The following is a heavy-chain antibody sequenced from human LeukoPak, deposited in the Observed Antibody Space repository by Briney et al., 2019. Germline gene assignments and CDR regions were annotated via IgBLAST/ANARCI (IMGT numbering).Heavy chain of an antibody. CDR2: ISGSGGST. Sequence: GRSLRLSCAASGFTLSSYAMSWVRQAPGKGLEWVSAISGSGGSTYYADSVEGRFTISRDNSKNTVYLQMNSLRAEDTAIYYCAKLTSASGAYGVDVWGQGTTVTVSS. J-gene: IGHJ6*02. V-gene: IGHV3-23*01. D-gene: IGHD3-10*01. CDR1: GFTLSSYA. CDR3: AKLTSASGAYGVDV.